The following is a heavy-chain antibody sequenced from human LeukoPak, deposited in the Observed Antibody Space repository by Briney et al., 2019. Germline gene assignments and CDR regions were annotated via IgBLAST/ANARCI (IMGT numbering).Heavy chain of an antibody. CDR3: ARESTVTPYGMDV. Sequence: PGGSLRLSCAASGFTFSSYAMSWVRQAPGKGLEWVSGISGSGGSTYYADSVKGRFTISRDNSKNTLYLQMNSLRAEDTAVYYCARESTVTPYGMDVWGQGTTVTVSS. J-gene: IGHJ6*02. CDR1: GFTFSSYA. CDR2: ISGSGGST. D-gene: IGHD4-17*01. V-gene: IGHV3-23*01.